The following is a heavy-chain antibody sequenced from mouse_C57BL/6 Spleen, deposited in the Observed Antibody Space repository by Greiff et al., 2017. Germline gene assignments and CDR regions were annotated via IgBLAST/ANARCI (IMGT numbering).Heavy chain of an antibody. CDR2: INPGSGGT. V-gene: IGHV1-54*01. CDR1: GYAFTNYL. J-gene: IGHJ2*01. D-gene: IGHD1-1*01. Sequence: VQLQQSGAELVRPGTSVKVSCKASGYAFTNYLIEWVKQRPGQGLEWIGVINPGSGGTNYNEKFKGKATLTADKSSSTAYMQLSSLTSEDSAVYFCARGAYGSSFFDYWGQGTTLTVSS. CDR3: ARGAYGSSFFDY.